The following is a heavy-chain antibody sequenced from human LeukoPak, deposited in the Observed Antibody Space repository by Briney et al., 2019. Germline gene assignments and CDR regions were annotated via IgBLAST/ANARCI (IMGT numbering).Heavy chain of an antibody. D-gene: IGHD5-24*01. CDR1: GFIFSTYE. Sequence: GGSLRLSCAASGFIFSTYEMNWVRQAPGKGLEWVSGISPSGDIKYYIDSVKGRFTVSRDNSKNTLYLQINSLRDDDTAVYYCAKDDAWIQFNDWGQGTLVTVSS. V-gene: IGHV3-23*01. CDR2: ISPSGDIK. J-gene: IGHJ4*02. CDR3: AKDDAWIQFND.